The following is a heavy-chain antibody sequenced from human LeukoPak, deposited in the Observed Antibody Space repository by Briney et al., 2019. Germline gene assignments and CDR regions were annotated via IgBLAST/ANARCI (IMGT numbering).Heavy chain of an antibody. CDR2: MKRDGGEK. D-gene: IGHD5-18*01. V-gene: IGHV3-7*01. Sequence: PGGSLRLSCEVSPFTFTPGWMSWVRQAPGKGLEGVAMMKRDGGEKHYVDSVRGRFTISRDNAKNSLYLQMDSLRDEDTAVYYCASLDTAHPSGVHWGQGTLVTVSS. CDR3: ASLDTAHPSGVH. J-gene: IGHJ4*02. CDR1: PFTFTPGW.